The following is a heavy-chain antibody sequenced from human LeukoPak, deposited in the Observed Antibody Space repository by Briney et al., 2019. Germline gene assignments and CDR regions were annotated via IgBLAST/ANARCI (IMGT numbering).Heavy chain of an antibody. J-gene: IGHJ4*02. V-gene: IGHV3-43*01. D-gene: IGHD3-22*01. CDR3: AKRDYYDSSGYYPDY. CDR2: ISWDGSST. Sequence: PGGSLRLSCAASGFTFDDYTMHWVRQAPGKGLEWVSLISWDGSSTYYADSVKGRFTISRDNSKNSLYLQMNSLRTEDTALYYCAKRDYYDSSGYYPDYWGQGTLVTVSS. CDR1: GFTFDDYT.